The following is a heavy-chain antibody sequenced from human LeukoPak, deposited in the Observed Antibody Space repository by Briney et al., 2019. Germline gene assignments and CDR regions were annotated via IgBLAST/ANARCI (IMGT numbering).Heavy chain of an antibody. CDR2: ISGSDPGT. CDR1: GFIFRTYA. CDR3: AKDRPKLPPRFDP. V-gene: IGHV3-23*01. Sequence: GGSLRLSCETSGFIFRTYAMSWVRQTPGKGLEWVAAISGSDPGTYHAPSVRGRFTISRDNSKNTLYLQMNSLRAEDTAIYYCAKDRPKLPPRFDPWGQGTLVTVSS. J-gene: IGHJ5*02.